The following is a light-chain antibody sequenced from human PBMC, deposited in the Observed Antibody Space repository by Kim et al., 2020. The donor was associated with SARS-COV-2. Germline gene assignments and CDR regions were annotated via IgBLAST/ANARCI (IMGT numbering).Light chain of an antibody. CDR1: NIGSKS. CDR2: YDS. V-gene: IGLV3-21*04. CDR3: QVWDSSSDHPGV. J-gene: IGLJ3*02. Sequence: SYELTQPPSVSVAPGKTARITCGGNNIGSKSVHWYQHKPGQAPVLVIYYDSDRPSGIPERFSGSNSGNTATLTISRVEAGDEADYYCQVWDSSSDHPGVF.